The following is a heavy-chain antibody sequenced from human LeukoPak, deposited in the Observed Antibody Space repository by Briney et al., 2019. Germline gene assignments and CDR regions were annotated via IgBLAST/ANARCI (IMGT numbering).Heavy chain of an antibody. Sequence: PSETLSLTCTVSGGSISGYCWSWIRQPPGKGLEWIGYISYSGSTNYNPSLKSRVTISVDTSKNQFSLKLSSVTAADTAVYYCARGLRYYDILTGYYTYYFDYWGQGTLVTVSS. CDR1: GGSISGYC. V-gene: IGHV4-59*12. CDR2: ISYSGST. CDR3: ARGLRYYDILTGYYTYYFDY. J-gene: IGHJ4*02. D-gene: IGHD3-9*01.